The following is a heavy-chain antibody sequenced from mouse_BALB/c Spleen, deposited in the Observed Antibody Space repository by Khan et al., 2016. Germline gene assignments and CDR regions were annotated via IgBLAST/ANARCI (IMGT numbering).Heavy chain of an antibody. J-gene: IGHJ2*01. CDR2: INTNTEES. D-gene: IGHD1-1*01. Sequence: QIQLVQSGPELRKPGETVKISCKASGYTFRNYGINWVTQAPGKGLKWMGWINTNTEESTFAEEFKGRFAFSLETSASTSYFQINNLKHEDTATYVCAIYGSSAYFDSWGRGTTLTVSS. V-gene: IGHV9-3*02. CDR1: GYTFRNYG. CDR3: AIYGSSAYFDS.